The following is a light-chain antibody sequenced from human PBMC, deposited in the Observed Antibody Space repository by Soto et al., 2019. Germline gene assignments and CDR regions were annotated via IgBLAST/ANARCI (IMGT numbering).Light chain of an antibody. V-gene: IGLV2-14*03. CDR3: GSYTTTGTVV. CDR2: EVF. CDR1: SSDIGAYDY. J-gene: IGLJ3*02. Sequence: QSALTQPASVSGSPGQSITISCTGTSSDIGAYDYVSWYQQHPGKAPKLMIYEVFRRPSGISDRCSGSQSGNTDSLTISGLHAEDEADYYCGSYTTTGTVVFGGGTKVNVL.